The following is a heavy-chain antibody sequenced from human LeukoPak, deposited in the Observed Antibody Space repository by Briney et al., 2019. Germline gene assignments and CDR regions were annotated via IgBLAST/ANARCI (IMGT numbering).Heavy chain of an antibody. Sequence: SETLSLTCTVSGGSISSYYWSWIRQPPGKGLEWIGYIYYSGSTNYNPSLKSRVTISVDTSKNQFSLKLSSVTAADTAVYYCARRVGSSGWYEGDAFDIWAKGQWSPSLQ. V-gene: IGHV4-59*08. CDR3: ARRVGSSGWYEGDAFDI. D-gene: IGHD6-19*01. CDR1: GGSISSYY. J-gene: IGHJ3*02. CDR2: IYYSGST.